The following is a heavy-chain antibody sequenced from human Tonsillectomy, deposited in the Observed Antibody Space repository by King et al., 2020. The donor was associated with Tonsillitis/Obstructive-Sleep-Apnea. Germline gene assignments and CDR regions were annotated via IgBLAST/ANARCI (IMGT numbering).Heavy chain of an antibody. CDR2: GWYIGSNK. CDR3: ARGSGSHTPYAFDI. V-gene: IGHV3-33*01. J-gene: IGHJ3*02. CDR1: GFTFSNYG. Sequence: VQLVESGGGVVQPGRSLRLSCAASGFTFSNYGMHWVRQAPGKGLEWVADGWYIGSNKIYANSVKGRFTMSRDNSKNTLYLQMNSLRGEDTAVYYCARGSGSHTPYAFDIWGQGTMVTVSS. D-gene: IGHD1-26*01.